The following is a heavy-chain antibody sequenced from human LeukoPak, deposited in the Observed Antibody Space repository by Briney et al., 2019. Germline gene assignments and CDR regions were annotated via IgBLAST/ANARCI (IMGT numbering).Heavy chain of an antibody. V-gene: IGHV1-69*13. CDR2: IIPIFGTA. D-gene: IGHD4-17*01. CDR1: GGTFSSYA. J-gene: IGHJ5*02. CDR3: ARPGRGGLRGNWFDP. Sequence: SVKVSCKASGGTFSSYAISWVRQAPGQGLEWMGGIIPIFGTANYAQKFQGRVTITADESTSTAYMELSSLRSEDTAVYYCARPGRGGLRGNWFDPWGQGTLVTVSS.